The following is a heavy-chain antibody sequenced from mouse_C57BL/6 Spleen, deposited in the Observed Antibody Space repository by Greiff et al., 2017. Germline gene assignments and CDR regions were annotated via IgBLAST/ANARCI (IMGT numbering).Heavy chain of an antibody. CDR2: INPNNGGT. CDR1: GYTFTDYN. Sequence: EVKLMESGPELVKPGASVKMSCKASGYTFTDYNMHWVKQSHGKSLEWIGYINPNNGGTSYNQKFKGKATLTVNKSSSTAYMELRSLTSEDSAVYYCARGSRDYAMDYWGQGTSVTVSS. V-gene: IGHV1-22*01. CDR3: ARGSRDYAMDY. J-gene: IGHJ4*01. D-gene: IGHD1-1*01.